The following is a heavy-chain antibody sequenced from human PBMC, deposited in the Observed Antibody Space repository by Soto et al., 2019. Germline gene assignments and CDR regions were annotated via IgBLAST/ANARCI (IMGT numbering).Heavy chain of an antibody. J-gene: IGHJ2*01. CDR3: ARDAVATIIGYFDL. V-gene: IGHV3-33*01. Sequence: QVQLVESGGGVVQPGRSLRLSCAASGFTFSTYGMHWVRQAPGKGLEWVAVIWYDGSNKYYADSVKGRFTISRDNSKNTLYLQMNSLRAEDTAVYYCARDAVATIIGYFDLWGRGTLVTVPS. CDR2: IWYDGSNK. D-gene: IGHD5-12*01. CDR1: GFTFSTYG.